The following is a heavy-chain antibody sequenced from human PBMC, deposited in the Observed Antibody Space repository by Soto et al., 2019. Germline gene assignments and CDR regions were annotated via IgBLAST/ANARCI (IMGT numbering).Heavy chain of an antibody. CDR1: GYTFSNYG. J-gene: IGHJ4*02. V-gene: IGHV1-18*01. CDR3: ARDYGKSWIEGDFVHY. D-gene: IGHD2-21*02. CDR2: ISADKSDT. Sequence: QVHLVQSGPEVKKPGASVRVSCKASGYTFSNYGFSWVRQAPGQGLEWMGWISADKSDTNYAQKFQGRVTLTTDTSTYTAYMELRSLRSDDTAVYYCARDYGKSWIEGDFVHYWGQGALVTVSS.